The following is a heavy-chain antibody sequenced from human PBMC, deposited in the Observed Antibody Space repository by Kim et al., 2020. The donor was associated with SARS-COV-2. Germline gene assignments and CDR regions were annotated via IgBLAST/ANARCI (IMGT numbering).Heavy chain of an antibody. CDR3: ARAPIVVVITHFDY. D-gene: IGHD3-22*01. J-gene: IGHJ4*02. V-gene: IGHV4-31*02. Sequence: NPSLKTRVTISVDTSKNQFSLKLSSVTAADTAVYYCARAPIVVVITHFDYWGQGTLVTVSS.